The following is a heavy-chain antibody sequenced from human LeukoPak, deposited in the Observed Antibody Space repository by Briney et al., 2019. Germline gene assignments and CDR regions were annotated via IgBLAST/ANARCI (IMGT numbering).Heavy chain of an antibody. CDR2: IYHSGST. Sequence: SQTLSLTCAVSGGSISSGGYSWSWIRQPPGKGLEWIGYIYHSGSTYYNPSLKSRVTISVDRSKSQFSLKLSSVTAADTAVYYCARVGKDYGDYVGAFDIWGQGTMVTVSS. D-gene: IGHD4-17*01. CDR3: ARVGKDYGDYVGAFDI. J-gene: IGHJ3*02. V-gene: IGHV4-30-2*01. CDR1: GGSISSGGYS.